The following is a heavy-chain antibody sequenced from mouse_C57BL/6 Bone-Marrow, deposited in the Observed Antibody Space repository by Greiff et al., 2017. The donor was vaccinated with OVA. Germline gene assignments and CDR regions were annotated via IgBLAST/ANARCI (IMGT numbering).Heavy chain of an antibody. CDR1: GFTFSDFY. CDR2: SRNKANDYTT. Sequence: EVMLVESGGGLVQSGRSLRLSCATSGFTFSDFYMEWVRQAPGKGLEWIAASRNKANDYTTEYSASVKGRFIVSRDTSQSILYLQMNALRAEDTAIYYCARDARLGYFDYWGQGTTLTVSS. CDR3: ARDARLGYFDY. D-gene: IGHD3-2*02. V-gene: IGHV7-1*01. J-gene: IGHJ2*01.